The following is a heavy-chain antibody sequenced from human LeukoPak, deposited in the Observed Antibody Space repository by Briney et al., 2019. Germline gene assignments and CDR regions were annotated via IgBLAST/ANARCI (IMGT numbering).Heavy chain of an antibody. Sequence: KTSETLSLTCTVSGGSISSGSYYWSWIRQPAGKGLEWIGRIYTSGSTNYNPSLKSRVTISVDTSKNQFSLKLSSVTAADTAVYYCARVIVGATYWFDPWGQGTLVTVSS. CDR2: IYTSGST. V-gene: IGHV4-61*02. D-gene: IGHD1-26*01. CDR1: GGSISSGSYY. J-gene: IGHJ5*02. CDR3: ARVIVGATYWFDP.